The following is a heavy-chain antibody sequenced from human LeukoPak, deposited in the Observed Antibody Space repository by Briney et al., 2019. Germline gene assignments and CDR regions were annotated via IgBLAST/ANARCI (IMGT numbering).Heavy chain of an antibody. CDR1: GGSISSYY. Sequence: SETLSLTCTVSGGSISSYYWSWIRQPPGKGLEWIGYIYYSGSTNYNPSLKSRVTISVDTSTNQFSLKLSSVTAADTAVYYCARAHYYGSGSYYSPPYGMDVWGQGTTVTVSS. CDR2: IYYSGST. D-gene: IGHD3-10*01. CDR3: ARAHYYGSGSYYSPPYGMDV. J-gene: IGHJ6*02. V-gene: IGHV4-59*01.